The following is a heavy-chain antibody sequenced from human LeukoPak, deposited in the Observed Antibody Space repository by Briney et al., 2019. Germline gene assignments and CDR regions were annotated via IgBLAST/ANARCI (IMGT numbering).Heavy chain of an antibody. Sequence: PSETLSLTCTVSGGSISSYYWSWIRQPPGKGLEWIGYIYDSGTTNYNPSLKSRVTISVDTSKNQFSLKLSSVTAADTAVYYCACLTTADAFDIWGQGTMVTVSS. CDR3: ACLTTADAFDI. J-gene: IGHJ3*02. CDR1: GGSISSYY. D-gene: IGHD3-22*01. V-gene: IGHV4-59*01. CDR2: IYDSGTT.